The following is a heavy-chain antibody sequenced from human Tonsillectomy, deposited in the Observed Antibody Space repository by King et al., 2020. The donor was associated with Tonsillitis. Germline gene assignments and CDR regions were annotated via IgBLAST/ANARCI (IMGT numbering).Heavy chain of an antibody. J-gene: IGHJ4*02. D-gene: IGHD4-17*01. CDR3: AKRSGDIFGPLDY. CDR2: ISGSVGKT. CDR1: GFTMSSYA. Sequence: VQLVESGGDLMQPGGSLRLSCAVSGFTMSSYAMNWVRQAPGKGLEWVSGISGSVGKTYYADSVKGRFTISRDTSKNILYLQMNGLRAEDTALYYCAKRSGDIFGPLDYWGQGTLVAVSS. V-gene: IGHV3-23*04.